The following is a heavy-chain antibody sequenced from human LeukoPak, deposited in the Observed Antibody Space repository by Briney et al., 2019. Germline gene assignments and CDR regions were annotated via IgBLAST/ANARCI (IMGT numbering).Heavy chain of an antibody. Sequence: KPSETLSLTCTVSGGSISSSSYYWGWIRQPPGKGLEWIGSIYYSGSTYYNPSRKSRVTISVDTSKNQLSLKLSSVTAADTAVYYCARRDYYDSSGYYHWGQGTLVTVSS. D-gene: IGHD3-22*01. V-gene: IGHV4-39*01. CDR2: IYYSGST. J-gene: IGHJ5*02. CDR1: GGSISSSSYY. CDR3: ARRDYYDSSGYYH.